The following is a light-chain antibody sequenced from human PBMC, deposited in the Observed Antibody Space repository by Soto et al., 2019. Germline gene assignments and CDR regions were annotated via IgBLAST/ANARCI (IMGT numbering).Light chain of an antibody. CDR1: QTISTY. CDR2: DVS. V-gene: IGKV1-39*01. J-gene: IGKJ4*01. Sequence: IQMTQSPSSLSASVGDRITISCRASQTISTYLHWYQHKPGRAPRLLIIDVSTLQRGVPGRFRGSGSETGFTLTITYVQPEDFATFCCQLGYRIHALTFGGGTKGEL. CDR3: QLGYRIHALT.